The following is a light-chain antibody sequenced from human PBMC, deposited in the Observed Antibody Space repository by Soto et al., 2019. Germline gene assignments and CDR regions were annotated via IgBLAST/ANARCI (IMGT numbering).Light chain of an antibody. CDR2: EVS. Sequence: QSVLTQPPSASGSPGQSVTISCTGTSSDVGGYNSVSWYQQHPGKAPKLMIYEVSKRPSGVPDRFSGSKSGNTASLTVSGLQAEDEADYYCSSYAGSTNVVFGGGTKLTVL. CDR1: SSDVGGYNS. CDR3: SSYAGSTNVV. V-gene: IGLV2-8*01. J-gene: IGLJ2*01.